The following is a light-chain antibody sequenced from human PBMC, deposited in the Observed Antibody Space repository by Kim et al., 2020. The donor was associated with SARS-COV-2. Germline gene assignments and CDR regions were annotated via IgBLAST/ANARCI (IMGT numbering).Light chain of an antibody. J-gene: IGLJ3*02. CDR2: STT. V-gene: IGLV7-43*01. CDR1: IGAVTSGYF. Sequence: PGGTVTLTFASSIGAVTSGYFPNWFQQKPGQAPRALIYSTTKKHSWTPARFSGSLLGDKAALTLSGVQPEDEADYYCLVYYGGTWVFGGGTQLTVL. CDR3: LVYYGGTWV.